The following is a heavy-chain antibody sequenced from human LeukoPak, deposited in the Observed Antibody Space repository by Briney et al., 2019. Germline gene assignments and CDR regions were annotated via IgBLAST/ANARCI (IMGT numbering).Heavy chain of an antibody. D-gene: IGHD3-10*01. CDR1: GFTVSSNY. CDR3: ARGGSGSYAYYFDY. V-gene: IGHV3-53*01. J-gene: IGHJ4*02. Sequence: GGSLRLSCAASGFTVSSNYMSWVRQAPGKGLEWVSVIFSGGRTYYADSVRGRFTISRDNLKNTVYLQMNSLRAEDTAVYYCARGGSGSYAYYFDYWGQGTLVTVSS. CDR2: IFSGGRT.